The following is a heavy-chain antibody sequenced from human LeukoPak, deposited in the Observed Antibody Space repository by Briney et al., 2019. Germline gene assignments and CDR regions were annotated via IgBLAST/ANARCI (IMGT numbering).Heavy chain of an antibody. CDR1: GGTFSSYA. J-gene: IGHJ3*02. CDR2: ISAYNGNT. V-gene: IGHV1-18*01. Sequence: GASVKVSCKASGGTFSSYAISWVRQAPGQGLEWMGWISAYNGNTNYAQKPQGRVTMTTDTSTSTAYMELRSLRSDDTAVYYCARVTETYYDSSGYFSAFDIWGQGTMVTVSS. CDR3: ARVTETYYDSSGYFSAFDI. D-gene: IGHD3-22*01.